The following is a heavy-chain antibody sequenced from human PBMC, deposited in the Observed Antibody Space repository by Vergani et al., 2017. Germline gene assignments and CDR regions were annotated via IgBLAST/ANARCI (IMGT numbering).Heavy chain of an antibody. Sequence: DVHLAESGGGFFQPGGSLRLSCSASGFSFNSYWMHWVRQVPGKGLLWVSRIKSDGSITAYADSVKGRFTISKDISKNTLYLQMNSLRGDDTAVYYCARETRETPSSLDYWGQGTLVTVSS. CDR2: IKSDGSIT. D-gene: IGHD5-24*01. CDR1: GFSFNSYW. J-gene: IGHJ4*02. CDR3: ARETRETPSSLDY. V-gene: IGHV3-74*03.